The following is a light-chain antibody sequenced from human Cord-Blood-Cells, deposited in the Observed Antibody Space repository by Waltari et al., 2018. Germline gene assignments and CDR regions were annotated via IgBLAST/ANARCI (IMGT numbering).Light chain of an antibody. CDR1: NIRSIS. V-gene: IGLV3-21*02. CDR3: QVWDSSSDHWV. Sequence: SSVLTQPPLEPAASGQTTGLTSWGDNIRSISVKWFQQKPGQAPVLVVYDDSDWPSGIPERFSGSNSGNTATLTISRVEAGDEADYYCQVWDSSSDHWVFGGGTKLTVL. J-gene: IGLJ3*02. CDR2: DDS.